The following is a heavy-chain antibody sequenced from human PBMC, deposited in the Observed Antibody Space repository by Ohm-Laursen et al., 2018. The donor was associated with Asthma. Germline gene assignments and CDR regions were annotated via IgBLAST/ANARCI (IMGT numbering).Heavy chain of an antibody. CDR2: GGSYYDGGLK. D-gene: IGHD3-3*01. CDR1: GFTFRSYA. Sequence: PLRLSCSASGFTFRSYAMHWVRQAPGKGLEWVAVGGSYYDGGLKYYADSVNGRFTVSRDDSKNTLYLQMNSLRPDDTAVYYCARDVMEWYLPAFDFWGQGTLVTVSS. CDR3: ARDVMEWYLPAFDF. V-gene: IGHV3-30-3*01. J-gene: IGHJ4*02.